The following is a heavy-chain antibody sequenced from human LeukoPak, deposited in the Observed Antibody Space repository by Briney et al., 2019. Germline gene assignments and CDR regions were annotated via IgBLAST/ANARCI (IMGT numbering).Heavy chain of an antibody. CDR3: ARDKHDFLNYYYGMDV. CDR2: IYSGGST. Sequence: GGSLRLSCAASGFTVSSNYMSWVRQAPGKGLEWVSVIYSGGSTYYADSVKGRFTISRDNSKNTLYPQMNSLRAEDTAVYYCARDKHDFLNYYYGMDVWGQGTTVTVSS. V-gene: IGHV3-53*01. D-gene: IGHD3-9*01. CDR1: GFTVSSNY. J-gene: IGHJ6*02.